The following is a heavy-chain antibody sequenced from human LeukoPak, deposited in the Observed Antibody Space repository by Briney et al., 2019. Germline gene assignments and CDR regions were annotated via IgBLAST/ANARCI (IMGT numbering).Heavy chain of an antibody. CDR2: IYTNGDT. CDR3: ARAAGAAGGQYFDY. CDR1: GGSISGYY. D-gene: IGHD6-13*01. V-gene: IGHV4-4*07. Sequence: SETLSLTCTVSGGSISGYYWSWIRQPAGQGLEWIGRIYTNGDTKFNPSLKSRVTMSVDTSKNQLSLKLRPVTAADTAVYYCARAAGAAGGQYFDYWGQGILVTVSS. J-gene: IGHJ4*02.